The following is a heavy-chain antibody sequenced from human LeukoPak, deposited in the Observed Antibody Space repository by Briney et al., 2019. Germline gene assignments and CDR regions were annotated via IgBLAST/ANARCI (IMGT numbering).Heavy chain of an antibody. CDR1: GDSVSRSDSY. Sequence: KPSETLSLTCSVSGDSVSRSDSYWDWIRQPPGKGLEWIGTIYFSGRTYYSPSLKSRVTMSVDPSNNQFFLNLRSVTAADTAVYYCARRRYYDGSGYLEWGQGTLLSVSS. J-gene: IGHJ1*01. CDR3: ARRRYYDGSGYLE. D-gene: IGHD3-22*01. V-gene: IGHV4-39*01. CDR2: IYFSGRT.